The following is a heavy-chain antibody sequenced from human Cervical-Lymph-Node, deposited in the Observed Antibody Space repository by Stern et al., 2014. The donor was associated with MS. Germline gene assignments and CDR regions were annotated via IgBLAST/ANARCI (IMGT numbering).Heavy chain of an antibody. CDR1: GYSFANFW. Sequence: EVQLVQSGAEVIKPGESLKISCKVSGYSFANFWIGWVRQVPGKGLEWMGIIYPGESDTSYRQSFQGPGTLSCAEANHTPYLDRSSLKASDTGIYYCARRGLGYDGADHWGQGALVTVSS. CDR2: IYPGESDT. V-gene: IGHV5-51*03. J-gene: IGHJ4*02. CDR3: ARRGLGYDGADH. D-gene: IGHD3-16*01.